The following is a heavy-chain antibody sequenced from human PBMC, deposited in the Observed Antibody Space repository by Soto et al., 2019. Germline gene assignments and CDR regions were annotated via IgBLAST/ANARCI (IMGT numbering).Heavy chain of an antibody. Sequence: QVQLVQSGAEVKKPGASVKVSCKASGYTFTSYDINWVRQATGQGLEWMGWMNPNSGNTGYAQKFQGRGTMTRNTSIRTAYMELSSLRSEDTAVYYCARGITIFGVAPPWGQGTLVTVSS. D-gene: IGHD3-3*01. CDR1: GYTFTSYD. CDR2: MNPNSGNT. V-gene: IGHV1-8*01. J-gene: IGHJ5*02. CDR3: ARGITIFGVAPP.